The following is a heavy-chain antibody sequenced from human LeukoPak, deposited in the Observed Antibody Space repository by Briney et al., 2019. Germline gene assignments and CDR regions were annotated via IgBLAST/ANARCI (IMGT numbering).Heavy chain of an antibody. CDR1: GGSINNYY. D-gene: IGHD5-18*01. CDR2: IYYSGSP. CDR3: ARVFGYEYYYMDV. J-gene: IGHJ6*03. Sequence: SETLSLTCTVSGGSINNYYWSWIRQPPGKGLEWIGYIYYSGSPNYNPSLKSRVTISKDTSKNQFSLKLNSVTAADTAVYYCARVFGYEYYYMDVWGKGTTVTVSS. V-gene: IGHV4-59*01.